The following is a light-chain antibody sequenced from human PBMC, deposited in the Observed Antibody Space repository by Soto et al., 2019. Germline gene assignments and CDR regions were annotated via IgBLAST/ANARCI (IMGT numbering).Light chain of an antibody. Sequence: QSALTQPASVAGSPGQSITISCTGTSSDIGSYNLVSWYRQHPGKAPRLMISEVTKRTSGISNRFSGSKSGNTASLTISGLHAEDEAEDYGCSYGHIATFYVFGTGTTLTV. V-gene: IGLV2-23*02. CDR1: SSDIGSYNL. J-gene: IGLJ1*01. CDR2: EVT. CDR3: CSYGHIATFYV.